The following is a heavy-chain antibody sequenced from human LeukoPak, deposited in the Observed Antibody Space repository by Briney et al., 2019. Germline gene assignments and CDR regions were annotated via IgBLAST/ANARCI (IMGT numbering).Heavy chain of an antibody. J-gene: IGHJ4*02. CDR3: AKGQITRSDRFDY. CDR1: GFTFSTYS. Sequence: GGSLRLSCAASGFTFSTYSMTWVRQAPGKGLEWVSIISGGGDNRYYADSVKGRFTISRDNSKNTLYLQMNSLRAEDTAVYYCAKGQITRSDRFDYWGQGTLFTVSS. CDR2: ISGGGDNR. D-gene: IGHD3-16*01. V-gene: IGHV3-23*01.